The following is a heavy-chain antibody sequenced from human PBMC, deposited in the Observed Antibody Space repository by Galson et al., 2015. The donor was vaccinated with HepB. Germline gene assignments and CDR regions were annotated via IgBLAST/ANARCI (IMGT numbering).Heavy chain of an antibody. V-gene: IGHV3-15*01. CDR3: TTDHGMSTTCFNI. CDR1: GFTFSNAW. J-gene: IGHJ3*02. D-gene: IGHD2-2*01. Sequence: SLRLSCAASGFTFSNAWMSWVRQAPGKGLEWVGRIKSRTDGGTTDYAAPVKGRFTISRDDSKNTLYLQMNSLKTEDTAVYYCTTDHGMSTTCFNIWGQGTMVTVSS. CDR2: IKSRTDGGTT.